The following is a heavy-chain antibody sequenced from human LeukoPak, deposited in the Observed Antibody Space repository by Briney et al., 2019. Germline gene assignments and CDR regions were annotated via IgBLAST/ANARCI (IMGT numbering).Heavy chain of an antibody. J-gene: IGHJ4*02. D-gene: IGHD3-10*01. CDR3: ASNSFDYYGSGRYSVDY. Sequence: SETLSLTCAVYGGSFSGYYWSWIRQPPGKGLEWIGEINHSGSTNYNPYLKSRVTISGDTSKNQFSLKMSSVTAADTAVYYCASNSFDYYGSGRYSVDYWGQGTLVTVSS. CDR2: INHSGST. V-gene: IGHV4-34*01. CDR1: GGSFSGYY.